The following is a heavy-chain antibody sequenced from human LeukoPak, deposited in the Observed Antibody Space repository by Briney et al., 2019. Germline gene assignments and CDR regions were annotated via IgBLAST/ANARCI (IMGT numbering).Heavy chain of an antibody. CDR1: GGSFSGYY. D-gene: IGHD6-13*01. V-gene: IGHV4-34*01. CDR3: ARETGYSSSWYFY. J-gene: IGHJ4*02. Sequence: PSETLSLTCAVSGGSFSGYYWSWIRQPPGKGLEWIGEINHSGSTNYNPSLKSRVTISVDTSKNQFSLKLSSVTAADTAVYYCARETGYSSSWYFYWGQGTLVTVSS. CDR2: INHSGST.